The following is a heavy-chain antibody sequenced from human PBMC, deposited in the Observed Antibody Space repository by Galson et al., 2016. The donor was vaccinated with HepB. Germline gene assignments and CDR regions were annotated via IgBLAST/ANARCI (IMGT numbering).Heavy chain of an antibody. V-gene: IGHV3-13*01. D-gene: IGHD2-21*01. J-gene: IGHJ4*02. CDR1: GFTFSSYD. CDR2: VGVAGDA. Sequence: SLRLSCAASGFTFSSYDMYWVRQAAGKSLEWVSGVGVAGDAYSPDSVKGRFTISREDAKNSLYLQMNSLRAGDTAVYYCVRGGLYCGGDCSRPYYFDYWGQGTLVTVSS. CDR3: VRGGLYCGGDCSRPYYFDY.